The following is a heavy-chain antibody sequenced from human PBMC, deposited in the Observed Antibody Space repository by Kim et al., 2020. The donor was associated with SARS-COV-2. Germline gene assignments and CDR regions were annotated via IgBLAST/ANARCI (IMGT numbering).Heavy chain of an antibody. CDR2: INHSGSI. D-gene: IGHD2-2*02. CDR1: GGSISGYY. V-gene: IGHV4-34*01. J-gene: IGHJ6*02. Sequence: SETLSLTCAVYGGSISGYYWSWIRQPPGKGLERIGEINHSGSINYNPSLKSRFTISIDTSKNQFSLKLTSVTAADTGFYYCARGRAGVVPAPILWFGPHYDYFIMSVWRHGAAVTVSS. CDR3: ARGRAGVVPAPILWFGPHYDYFIMSV.